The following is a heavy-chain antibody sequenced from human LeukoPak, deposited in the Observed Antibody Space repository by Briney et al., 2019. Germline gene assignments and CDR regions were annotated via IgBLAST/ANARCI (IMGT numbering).Heavy chain of an antibody. V-gene: IGHV3-48*02. J-gene: IGHJ4*02. CDR2: ITADSGTT. Sequence: PGGSLRLSCAVSGFTFSTKSMNWVRQAPGKGLEWVSYITADSGTTYYADSVKGRFTISRDNAKNSLYLQMNSLRDEDTAVYYCARVRITVTGGGYLDYWGQGTLVTVSS. CDR1: GFTFSTKS. D-gene: IGHD6-19*01. CDR3: ARVRITVTGGGYLDY.